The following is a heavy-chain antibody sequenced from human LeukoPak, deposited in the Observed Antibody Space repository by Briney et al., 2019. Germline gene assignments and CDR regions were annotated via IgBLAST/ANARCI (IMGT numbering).Heavy chain of an antibody. V-gene: IGHV3-23*01. CDR3: AKTGVYWYFDY. D-gene: IGHD2-8*01. Sequence: GGSLRLSCAASGFTFSSYAMSWVRQAPGKGLEWVSGISNSGGSTYHADSVKGRFTISRDNSRNTLYPQMNSLRADDTAVYYCAKTGVYWYFDYWGQGTLVTVSS. CDR2: ISNSGGST. J-gene: IGHJ4*02. CDR1: GFTFSSYA.